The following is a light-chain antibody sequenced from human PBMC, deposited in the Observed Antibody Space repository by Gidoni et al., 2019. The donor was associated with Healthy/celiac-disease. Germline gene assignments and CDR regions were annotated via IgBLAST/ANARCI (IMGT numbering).Light chain of an antibody. Sequence: DIQLTHSPSSLSASVGDRVTITCRASQSISSYLNWYQQKPGKAPKLRIYAASSLQSGVPSRLSGSGSGTDFTLTISSLQPEDFATYYCQQSYSTPWTFGQXTKVEIK. CDR3: QQSYSTPWT. CDR2: AAS. V-gene: IGKV1-39*01. J-gene: IGKJ1*01. CDR1: QSISSY.